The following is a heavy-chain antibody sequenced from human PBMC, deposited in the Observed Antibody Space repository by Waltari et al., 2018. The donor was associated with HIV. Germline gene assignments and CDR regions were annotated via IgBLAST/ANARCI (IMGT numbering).Heavy chain of an antibody. V-gene: IGHV1-69*01. D-gene: IGHD3-22*01. J-gene: IGHJ1*01. CDR1: GGPFSSHA. CDR2: IIPIFGTA. CDR3: ATGTPYYYDSSGNYFQH. Sequence: QVQLVQSGGAVKKPGSPEKVSCQASGGPFSSHATTLVPPAPRKGRDWMGVIIPIFGTANNAQKFQGRVTITADESTSTAYMELSSLRSEDTAVYYCATGTPYYYDSSGNYFQHWGQGTLVTVSS.